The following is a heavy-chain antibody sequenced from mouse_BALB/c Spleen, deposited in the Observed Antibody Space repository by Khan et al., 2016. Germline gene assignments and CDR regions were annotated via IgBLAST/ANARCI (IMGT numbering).Heavy chain of an antibody. V-gene: IGHV5-17*02. J-gene: IGHJ2*01. CDR2: ISSGSSTI. CDR1: GFTFSRFG. Sequence: EVELVESGGGLVQPGGSRKLSCAASGFTFSRFGMHWVRQTPEKGLEWVAYISSGSSTIYYADTLKGRFTISRDNPKNARFLQMTSLRSEDTAMYYCAGGDYWGQGTTRTVSS. CDR3: AGGDY.